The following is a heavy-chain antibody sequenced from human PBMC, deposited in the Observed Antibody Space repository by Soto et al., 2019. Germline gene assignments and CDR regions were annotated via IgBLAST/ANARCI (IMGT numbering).Heavy chain of an antibody. J-gene: IGHJ5*02. D-gene: IGHD3-3*01. Sequence: SETLSLTCTVSGGSISSSSYYWGWIRQPPGKGLEWIGSIYYSGSTYYNPSLKSRVTISVDTSKNQFSLKLSSVTAADTAVYYCARQGITIFGVVKNWFDPWGQGTLVTVSS. CDR3: ARQGITIFGVVKNWFDP. V-gene: IGHV4-39*01. CDR1: GGSISSSSYY. CDR2: IYYSGST.